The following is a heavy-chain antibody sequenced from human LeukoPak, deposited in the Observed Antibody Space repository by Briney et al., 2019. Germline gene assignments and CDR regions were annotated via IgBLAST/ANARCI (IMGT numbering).Heavy chain of an antibody. CDR2: IYYSGST. CDR1: GGSISSNTYY. V-gene: IGHV4-39*01. Sequence: PSETLSLTCTVSGGSISSNTYYWGWIRQPPGEGLEWIGSIYYSGSTYYNPSLKSRATISVDTSTNQFSLKLTSVTAADTAVYYGARHRGCSGGTCYRYFDYWGQGTLVTVSS. D-gene: IGHD2-15*01. CDR3: ARHRGCSGGTCYRYFDY. J-gene: IGHJ4*02.